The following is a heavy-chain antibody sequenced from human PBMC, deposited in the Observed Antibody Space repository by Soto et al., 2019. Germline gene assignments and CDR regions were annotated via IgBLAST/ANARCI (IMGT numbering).Heavy chain of an antibody. Sequence: PGGSLRLSCAASGFTFSSYGMHWVRQAPGKGLERVAVIWYDGSNKYYADSVKGRFTISRDNSKNTLYLQMNSLGAEDTAVYYCARGGYSYGYYYYGMDVWGQGTTVTVSS. V-gene: IGHV3-33*01. CDR3: ARGGYSYGYYYYGMDV. CDR1: GFTFSSYG. CDR2: IWYDGSNK. J-gene: IGHJ6*02. D-gene: IGHD5-18*01.